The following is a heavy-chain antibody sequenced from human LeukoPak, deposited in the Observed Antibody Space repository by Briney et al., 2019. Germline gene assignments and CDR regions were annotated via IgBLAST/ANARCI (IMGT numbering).Heavy chain of an antibody. CDR1: GGTFSSYA. J-gene: IGHJ4*02. CDR2: IIPIFGTA. D-gene: IGHD5-18*01. V-gene: IGHV1-69*05. Sequence: SVKVSCKASGGTFSSYAISWVRQAPGQGLEWMGRIIPIFGTANYAQKFQGGVTITTDESTSTAYMELSSLRSEDTAVYYCASGILGYSYGSHFDYWGQGTLVTVSS. CDR3: ASGILGYSYGSHFDY.